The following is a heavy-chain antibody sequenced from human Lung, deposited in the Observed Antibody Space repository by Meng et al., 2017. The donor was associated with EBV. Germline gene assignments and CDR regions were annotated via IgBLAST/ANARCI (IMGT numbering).Heavy chain of an antibody. CDR1: GFTFSSYA. V-gene: IGHV3-23*01. J-gene: IGHJ5*01. D-gene: IGHD2-2*01. Sequence: EVQLLESGGGLVQPVGSLGLSCAASGFTFSSYAMNWVRQAPGKGLEWVSTISANGAGTYYPDSVKGRFTISRDNSKNMLYLQMDSLRAEDTAVYYCAKSGGYCSSATCYPNWYDSWGQGTLVTVSS. CDR3: AKSGGYCSSATCYPNWYDS. CDR2: ISANGAGT.